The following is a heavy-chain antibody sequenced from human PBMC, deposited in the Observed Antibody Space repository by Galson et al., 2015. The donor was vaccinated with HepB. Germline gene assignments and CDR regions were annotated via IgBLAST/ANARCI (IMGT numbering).Heavy chain of an antibody. J-gene: IGHJ4*02. CDR3: ARVAAAGHRRGTFDY. V-gene: IGHV1-18*04. Sequence: QSGAEVKKPGASVKVSRKASGYTFTSYGISWVRQAPGQGLEWMGWISAYNGNTNYAQKFQGRVTITADKSTSTAYMELSSLRSEDTAVYYCARVAAAGHRRGTFDYWGQGTLVTVSS. CDR1: GYTFTSYG. CDR2: ISAYNGNT. D-gene: IGHD6-13*01.